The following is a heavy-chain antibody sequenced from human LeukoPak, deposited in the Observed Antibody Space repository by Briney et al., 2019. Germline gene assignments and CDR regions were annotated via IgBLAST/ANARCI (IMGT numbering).Heavy chain of an antibody. J-gene: IGHJ3*02. V-gene: IGHV1-8*01. D-gene: IGHD6-13*01. Sequence: ASVKVSCKASGYTFTSYDFNWVRQATGQGLEWMGWMNPNSGNTGYAQKFQGRVTMTRNTSISTAYMELSSLRSEDTAVYYCARDHFGGIAAAFDAFDIWGPGTMVTVSS. CDR1: GYTFTSYD. CDR2: MNPNSGNT. CDR3: ARDHFGGIAAAFDAFDI.